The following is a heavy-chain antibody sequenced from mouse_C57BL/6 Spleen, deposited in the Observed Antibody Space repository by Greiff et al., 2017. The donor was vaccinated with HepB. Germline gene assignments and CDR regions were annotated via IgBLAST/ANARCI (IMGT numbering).Heavy chain of an antibody. J-gene: IGHJ1*03. CDR2: IYWDDDK. CDR3: ARYYYGSSYWYFDV. Sequence: QVQLKESGPGILQSSQTLSLTCSFSGFSLSTSGMGVSWIRQPSGKGLEWLAHIYWDDDKRYNPSLKSRLTISKDTSRNQVFLKITSVDTADTATYYCARYYYGSSYWYFDVWGTGTTVTVSS. D-gene: IGHD1-1*01. V-gene: IGHV8-12*01. CDR1: GFSLSTSGMG.